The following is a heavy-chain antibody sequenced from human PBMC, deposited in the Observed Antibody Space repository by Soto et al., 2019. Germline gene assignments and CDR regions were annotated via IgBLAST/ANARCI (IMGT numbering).Heavy chain of an antibody. V-gene: IGHV3-23*01. Sequence: EVQLLESGGGLVQPGGSLRLSCAASGFTFSSYAMSWVRQAPGKGLEWVSAINSRGGSTYYADSGKGRFTISRDSSKNTLYLQMNSLRAEDTAVYYCAKDRSSTSCYAFDYWGQVTLVTVSS. CDR3: AKDRSSTSCYAFDY. CDR2: INSRGGST. CDR1: GFTFSSYA. J-gene: IGHJ4*02. D-gene: IGHD2-2*01.